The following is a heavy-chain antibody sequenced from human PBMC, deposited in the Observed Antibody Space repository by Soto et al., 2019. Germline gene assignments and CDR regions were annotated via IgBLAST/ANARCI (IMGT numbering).Heavy chain of an antibody. CDR1: GFTVSSNY. CDR2: IYSGDTT. CDR3: ARDLRTLYGMDV. V-gene: IGHV3-53*01. J-gene: IGHJ6*02. Sequence: EVQLVESGGGLIQPGGSLRLSCAASGFTVSSNYMSWVRQAPGKGLEWVSVIYSGDTTYYADSVKGRFTISSDHSKNTLYLQTNSLRAEDTAVYYCARDLRTLYGMDVWGQGTTVTVSS.